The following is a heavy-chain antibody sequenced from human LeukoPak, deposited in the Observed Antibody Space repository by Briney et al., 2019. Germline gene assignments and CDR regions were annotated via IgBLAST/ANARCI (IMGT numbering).Heavy chain of an antibody. Sequence: AGGSLGLSCAGSGFTFGNHYITWIRQAPGKGLDWISYTDSSGDTIYYADSVKGRFTISRDNAKNSLNLQMSSLRADDTAIYYCARGHYGLDVWGQGTTVTVSS. V-gene: IGHV3-11*01. CDR3: ARGHYGLDV. J-gene: IGHJ6*02. CDR1: GFTFGNHY. CDR2: TDSSGDTI.